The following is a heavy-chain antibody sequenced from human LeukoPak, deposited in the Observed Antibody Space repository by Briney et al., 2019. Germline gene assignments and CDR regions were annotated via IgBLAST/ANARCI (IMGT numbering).Heavy chain of an antibody. J-gene: IGHJ4*02. D-gene: IGHD3-16*02. V-gene: IGHV3-23*01. Sequence: GGSLRLSCAASGFTFSSYAMTWVRQAPGKGLEWLSAISGTGGSTFYADSVKGRFTISRDNSKDTLYLQMNSLRAEDTAVYYCAKPLYPNYDYVWGSCRSPFDYWGQGILVTVSS. CDR3: AKPLYPNYDYVWGSCRSPFDY. CDR2: ISGTGGST. CDR1: GFTFSSYA.